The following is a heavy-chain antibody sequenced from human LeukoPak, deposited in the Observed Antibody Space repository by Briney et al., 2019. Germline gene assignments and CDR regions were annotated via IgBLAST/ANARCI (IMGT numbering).Heavy chain of an antibody. CDR3: AKGGGYSDLYFDY. CDR2: ISGSGGST. CDR1: GFTFSSYA. D-gene: IGHD5-12*01. V-gene: IGHV3-23*01. J-gene: IGHJ4*02. Sequence: GGSLRLSCAASGFTFSSYAMSWVRQAPGKGLERVSAISGSGGSTYYADSVKGRFTISRDNSKNTLYLQMNSLRAEDTAVYYCAKGGGYSDLYFDYWGQGTLVTVSS.